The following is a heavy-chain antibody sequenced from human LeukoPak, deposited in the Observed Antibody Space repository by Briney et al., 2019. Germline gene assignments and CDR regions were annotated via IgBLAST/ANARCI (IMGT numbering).Heavy chain of an antibody. CDR1: GGSISSHY. J-gene: IGHJ4*02. Sequence: PSETLSLTCTVSGGSISSHYWSWLRQPPGKGLEWIGYIYYSGSTNYNPSLKSRVTISVDTSKNQFSLKLSSVTAADTAVYYCARGSFYDYVWGSYLNYFDYWGQGTLVTVSP. D-gene: IGHD3-16*02. CDR2: IYYSGST. V-gene: IGHV4-59*11. CDR3: ARGSFYDYVWGSYLNYFDY.